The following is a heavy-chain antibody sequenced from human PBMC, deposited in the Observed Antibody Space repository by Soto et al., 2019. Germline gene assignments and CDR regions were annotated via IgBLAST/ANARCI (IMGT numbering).Heavy chain of an antibody. CDR1: GFTFSSYA. V-gene: IGHV3-23*01. CDR3: VKEYGSSGWTGGLFDY. Sequence: GGSLRLSCAASGFTFSSYAMSWVRQAPGKGLEWVSAISGSGGSTYYADSVKGRFTISRDNSKNTLYLQMNSLRAEDTAVYYCVKEYGSSGWTGGLFDYWGQGTLVTVSS. CDR2: ISGSGGST. J-gene: IGHJ4*02. D-gene: IGHD6-19*01.